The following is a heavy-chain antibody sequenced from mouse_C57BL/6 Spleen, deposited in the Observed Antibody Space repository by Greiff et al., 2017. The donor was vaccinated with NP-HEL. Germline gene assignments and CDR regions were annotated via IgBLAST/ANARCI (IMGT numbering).Heavy chain of an antibody. CDR1: GFTFSSYA. D-gene: IGHD1-1*01. CDR3: TRDGNYYGSSPYYFDY. J-gene: IGHJ2*01. CDR2: ISSGGDYI. V-gene: IGHV5-9-1*02. Sequence: EVHLVESGEGLVKPGGSLKLSCAASGFTFSSYAMSWVRQTPEKRLEWVAYISSGGDYIYYADTVKGRFTISRDNARNTLNLQMSSLKSEDTAMYYCTRDGNYYGSSPYYFDYWGQGTTLTVSS.